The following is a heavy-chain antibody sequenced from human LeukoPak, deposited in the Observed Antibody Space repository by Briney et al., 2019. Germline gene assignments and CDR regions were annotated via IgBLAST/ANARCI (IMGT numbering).Heavy chain of an antibody. CDR2: IYTSGCT. D-gene: IGHD3-10*01. CDR3: ARDPNRRYYGSGTSSPLDY. J-gene: IGHJ4*02. Sequence: SQTLSLTCTVSGGSISSGSYYWSWIRQPAGKGLEWIGRIYTSGCTNYNPSLKSRVTISVDTSKNQFSLKLSSVTAADTAVYYCARDPNRRYYGSGTSSPLDYWGQGTLVTVSS. V-gene: IGHV4-61*02. CDR1: GGSISSGSYY.